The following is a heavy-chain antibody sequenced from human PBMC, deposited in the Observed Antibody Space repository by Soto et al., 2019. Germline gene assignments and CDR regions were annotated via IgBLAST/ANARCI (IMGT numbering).Heavy chain of an antibody. CDR3: VSRKMVRGSNDAFDI. J-gene: IGHJ3*02. V-gene: IGHV1-46*01. CDR2: INPSGGST. CDR1: GYTFTSYY. D-gene: IGHD3-10*01. Sequence: QVQLVQSGAEVKKPGASVKVSCKASGYTFTSYYMHWVRQAPGQGLEWMGIINPSGGSTSYAQKYQGRVTMTRDTSTNTVYMELSSLRSEDTAVYYCVSRKMVRGSNDAFDIWGQGTMVTVSS.